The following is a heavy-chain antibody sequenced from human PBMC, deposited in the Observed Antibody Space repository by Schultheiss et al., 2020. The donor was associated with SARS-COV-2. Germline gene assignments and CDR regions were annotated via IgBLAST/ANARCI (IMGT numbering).Heavy chain of an antibody. CDR1: GGSVSSGGYY. J-gene: IGHJ6*02. Sequence: SETLSLTCTVSGGSVSSGGYYWSWIRQHPGKGLEWIGYIYYSGSTYYNPSLKSRVTISVDTSKNQFSLKLSSVTAADTAVYYCARDLVYSSSSNYYYGMDVWGQGTTVTVSS. V-gene: IGHV4-31*03. CDR2: IYYSGST. CDR3: ARDLVYSSSSNYYYGMDV. D-gene: IGHD6-6*01.